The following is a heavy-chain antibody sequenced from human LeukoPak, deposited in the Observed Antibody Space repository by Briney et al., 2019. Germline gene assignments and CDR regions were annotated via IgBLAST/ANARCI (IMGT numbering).Heavy chain of an antibody. CDR2: INPNSGGT. D-gene: IGHD6-6*01. V-gene: IGHV1-2*02. CDR1: GYTFTGYY. J-gene: IGHJ4*02. Sequence: ASVKVSCKASGYTFTGYYMHWVRQAPGQGLEWMGWINPNSGGTNYAQKFQGRVTMTRDTSISTAYMGLSRLRSDDTAVYYCARSVAAHSGYWGQGTLVTVSS. CDR3: ARSVAAHSGY.